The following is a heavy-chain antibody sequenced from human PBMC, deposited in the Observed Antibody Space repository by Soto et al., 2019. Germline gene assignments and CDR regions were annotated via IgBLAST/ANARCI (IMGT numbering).Heavy chain of an antibody. CDR3: ARNYYDSSGYYYRVVDY. J-gene: IGHJ4*02. D-gene: IGHD3-22*01. CDR1: GGSISSYY. V-gene: IGHV4-59*01. Sequence: SETLSLTCTVSGGSISSYYWSWIRQPPGKGLEWIGYIYYSGSTNYNPSLKSRVTISVDTSKNQFSLKLSSVTAADTAVYYCARNYYDSSGYYYRVVDYWGQGTLVTVSS. CDR2: IYYSGST.